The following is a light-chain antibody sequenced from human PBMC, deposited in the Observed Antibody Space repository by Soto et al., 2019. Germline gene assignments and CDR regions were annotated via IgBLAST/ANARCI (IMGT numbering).Light chain of an antibody. CDR1: SSDVGGYNY. V-gene: IGLV2-14*01. J-gene: IGLJ2*01. Sequence: QSALTQPASVSGSPGQSITISCTGTSSDVGGYNYVSWYQQHPGKAPKLMIYDVINRPSGVSNRFSGSKSGNTASLTISGLQAEDEADYYCSSYRSTNTPVVFGGGTKLTVL. CDR2: DVI. CDR3: SSYRSTNTPVV.